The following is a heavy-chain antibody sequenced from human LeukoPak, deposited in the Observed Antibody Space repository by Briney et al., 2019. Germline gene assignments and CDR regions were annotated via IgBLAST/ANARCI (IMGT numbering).Heavy chain of an antibody. CDR2: IKAGNGDT. J-gene: IGHJ4*02. D-gene: IGHD2-21*01. Sequence: ASVKVSCKASGYIFTMYVVRWVRQAPGQRPEWMGWIKAGNGDTKYSQNFQDRLTITRDTSASTVYMELSSLTSEDTALYYCARDDCGDTCYPGGYWGQGTLVTVSS. CDR1: GYIFTMYV. CDR3: ARDDCGDTCYPGGY. V-gene: IGHV1-3*01.